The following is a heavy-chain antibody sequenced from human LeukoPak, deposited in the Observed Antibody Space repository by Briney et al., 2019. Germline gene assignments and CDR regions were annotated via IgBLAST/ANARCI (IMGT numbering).Heavy chain of an antibody. V-gene: IGHV1-46*01. J-gene: IGHJ5*02. CDR2: INPRTGST. CDR1: GHTFTNFY. D-gene: IGHD5-18*01. Sequence: GASVKVSFMAPGHTFTNFYMHWVRQAPGQGLEWVGIINPRTGSTTYAQKVQGRVIVTRDTSTSTVYMELSSLRSEDTAVYYCVRDFLGYSYGYSTKFDPWGQGTLVTVSS. CDR3: VRDFLGYSYGYSTKFDP.